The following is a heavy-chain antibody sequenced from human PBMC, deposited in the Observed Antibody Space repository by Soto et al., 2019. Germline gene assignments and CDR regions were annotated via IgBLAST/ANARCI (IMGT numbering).Heavy chain of an antibody. J-gene: IGHJ4*02. D-gene: IGHD3-3*01. Sequence: GGSLRLSCAASGFTFSSYWMSWVRQAPGKGLEWVANIKQDGSEKYYVDSVKGRFTISRDNAKNSLYLQMNSLRAEDTAVYYCARDYRFLEWSNDYWGQGTLVTVSS. CDR2: IKQDGSEK. V-gene: IGHV3-7*01. CDR1: GFTFSSYW. CDR3: ARDYRFLEWSNDY.